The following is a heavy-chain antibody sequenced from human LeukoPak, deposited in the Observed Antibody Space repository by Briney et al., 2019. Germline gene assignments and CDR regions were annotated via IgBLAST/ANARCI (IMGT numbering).Heavy chain of an antibody. V-gene: IGHV1-3*01. Sequence: ASVKVSCKASGYTFTSYAMHWVRQAPGQRLEWMGWINAGNGNTKYSQKFQGRVTITADESTSTAYMELSSLRSEDTAVYYCARCPSWGREQLRWAFDIWGQGTMVTVSS. D-gene: IGHD3-16*01. CDR3: ARCPSWGREQLRWAFDI. J-gene: IGHJ3*02. CDR2: INAGNGNT. CDR1: GYTFTSYA.